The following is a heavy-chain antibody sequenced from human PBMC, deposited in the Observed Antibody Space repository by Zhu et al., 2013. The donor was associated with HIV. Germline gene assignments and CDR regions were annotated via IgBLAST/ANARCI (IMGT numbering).Heavy chain of an antibody. CDR1: GGTFSSYA. D-gene: IGHD3-10*02. Sequence: QVQLVQSGAEVKKPGSSVKVSCKASGGTFSSYAISWVRQAPGQGLEWMGGIIPIFGTANYAQKFQGRVTITADESTSTAYMELSSLRSEDTAVYYCARGPYSTFGDYYLGPRPGVVRVPRHPYYYGMDVWGQGTTVTVSS. CDR2: IIPIFGTA. V-gene: IGHV1-69*12. J-gene: IGHJ6*02. CDR3: ARGPYSTFGDYYLGPRPGVVRVPRHPYYYGMDV.